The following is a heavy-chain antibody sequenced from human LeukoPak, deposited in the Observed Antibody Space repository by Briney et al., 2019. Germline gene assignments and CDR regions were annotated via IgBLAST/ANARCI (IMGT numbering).Heavy chain of an antibody. V-gene: IGHV3-7*01. CDR2: IKQDGSEK. D-gene: IGHD5-24*01. CDR3: TREQDGYNWFDY. J-gene: IGHJ4*02. CDR1: GFTFSDYS. Sequence: PGGSLRLSCAASGFTFSDYSMNWVRQAPGKRLEWAANIKQDGSEKKYVDSVKGRFTISRDNAKNSLFLQMDSLRAEDTAVYYCTREQDGYNWFDYWGQGTLVTVSS.